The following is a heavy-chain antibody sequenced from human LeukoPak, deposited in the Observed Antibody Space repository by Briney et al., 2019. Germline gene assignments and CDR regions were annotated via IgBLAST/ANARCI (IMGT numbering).Heavy chain of an antibody. V-gene: IGHV4-61*02. CDR3: ARGNVEGSGSYFLSYYYYYMDV. Sequence: PSETLSLTCTVSGGSISSGSYYWSWIRQPAGKGLEWIGRIYTSGSTNYNPSLKSRVTISVDTSKNQFSLKLSSVTAADTAVYYCARGNVEGSGSYFLSYYYYYMDVWGKGTTVTISS. J-gene: IGHJ6*03. D-gene: IGHD3-10*01. CDR2: IYTSGST. CDR1: GGSISSGSYY.